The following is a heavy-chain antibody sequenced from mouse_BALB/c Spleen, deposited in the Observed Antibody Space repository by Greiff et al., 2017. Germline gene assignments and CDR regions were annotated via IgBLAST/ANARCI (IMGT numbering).Heavy chain of an antibody. V-gene: IGHV1-87*01. CDR1: GYTFTSYW. CDR2: IYPGDGDT. D-gene: IGHD1-1*01. Sequence: QVQLKESGAELARPGASVKLSCKASGYTFTSYWMQWVKQRPGQGLEWIGAIYPGDGDTRYTQKFKGKATLTADKSSSTAYMQLSSLASEDSAVYYCALITTVVFDYWGQGTTLTVSS. CDR3: ALITTVVFDY. J-gene: IGHJ2*01.